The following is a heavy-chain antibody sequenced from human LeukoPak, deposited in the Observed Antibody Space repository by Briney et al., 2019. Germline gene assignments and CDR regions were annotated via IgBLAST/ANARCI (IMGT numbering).Heavy chain of an antibody. V-gene: IGHV1-3*01. J-gene: IGHJ4*02. D-gene: IGHD3-10*01. CDR2: INPANDNI. CDR3: AREGSGSYYPSDY. CDR1: GYTFRNYA. Sequence: PEASVKVSCKASGYTFRNYALHWVRQAPGRGLEWMGWINPANDNIKYSQKFQGRVTITRDTSASTAYMELSSLRSEDTAVYYCAREGSGSYYPSDYWGQGTLVTVSS.